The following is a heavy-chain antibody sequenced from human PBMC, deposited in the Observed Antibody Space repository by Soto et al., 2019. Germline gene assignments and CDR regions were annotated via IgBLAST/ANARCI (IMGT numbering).Heavy chain of an antibody. J-gene: IGHJ4*02. D-gene: IGHD3-3*01. V-gene: IGHV4-61*01. Sequence: CETQSLPCPVSAGSFKSGSYFWSWIRQPPSKGLEWIWYVYHTGRTSYTPSLKRPVSISMDTSNNQFSLNLDSVTAAGTAVYFCARDFAYFDSWGQGTLVTVSS. CDR1: AGSFKSGSYF. CDR2: VYHTGRT. CDR3: ARDFAYFDS.